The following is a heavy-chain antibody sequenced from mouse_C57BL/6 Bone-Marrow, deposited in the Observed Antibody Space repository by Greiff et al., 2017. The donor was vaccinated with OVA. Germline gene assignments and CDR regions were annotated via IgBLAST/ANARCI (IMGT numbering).Heavy chain of an antibody. CDR3: TASTGTGFAY. D-gene: IGHD2-1*01. J-gene: IGHJ3*01. V-gene: IGHV6-3*01. CDR1: GFTFSNYW. Sequence: EVQGVESGGGLVQPGGSMKLSCVASGFTFSNYWMNWVRQSPEKGLEWVAQIRLKSDNYATHYAESVKGRFTNSRDDSKSSVYMQMNNLRAEDTGIYYCTASTGTGFAYWGQGTLVTVSA. CDR2: IRLKSDNYAT.